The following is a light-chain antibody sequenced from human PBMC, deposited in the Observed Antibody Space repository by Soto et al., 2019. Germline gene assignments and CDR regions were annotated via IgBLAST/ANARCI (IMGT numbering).Light chain of an antibody. CDR2: KAS. Sequence: DIQMTQSPSTLSASVGDRVTITCRASQSISNSLAWYQQKAGKAPNLLIYKASSLESGVPSRFSGSGSGTAFTLTISSLQADDVATYYCRQYVSYPVTFGGGTKVEMK. CDR3: RQYVSYPVT. V-gene: IGKV1-5*03. CDR1: QSISNS. J-gene: IGKJ4*01.